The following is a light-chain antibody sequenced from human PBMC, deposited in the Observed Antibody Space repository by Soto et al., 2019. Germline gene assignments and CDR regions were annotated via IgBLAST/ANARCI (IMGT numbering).Light chain of an antibody. CDR1: QSINNW. CDR3: QHYKCFSLT. V-gene: IGKV1-5*03. CDR2: KTS. J-gene: IGKJ4*01. Sequence: DIQMTQSPSTLSASVGDRVTITCRASQSINNWLAWYQQKPGKAPKLLIYKTSDLESGVPSRFSGSGSVTEFSLTISSLQPDDFATYYCQHYKCFSLTLGGGTMVEVK.